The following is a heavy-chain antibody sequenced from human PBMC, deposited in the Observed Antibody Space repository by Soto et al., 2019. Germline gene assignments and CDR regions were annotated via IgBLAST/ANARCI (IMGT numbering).Heavy chain of an antibody. CDR1: GYTFTGYY. J-gene: IGHJ4*02. Sequence: SWKASGYTFTGYYMHWVRQAPGKGLEWVSGFRAGGDDGTTYYADSVKGRFTISRDNSKNTLFLQMSSLRAEDTAIYYCAKKVNSGSGSQYFDYFGQGTLVTVSS. V-gene: IGHV3-23*01. CDR2: FRAGGDDGTT. CDR3: AKKVNSGSGSQYFDY. D-gene: IGHD3-10*01.